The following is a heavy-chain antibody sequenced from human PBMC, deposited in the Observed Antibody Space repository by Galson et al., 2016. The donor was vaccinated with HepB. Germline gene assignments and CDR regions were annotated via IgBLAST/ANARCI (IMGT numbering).Heavy chain of an antibody. Sequence: LSLTCSVSGGSISSGGYYWSWIRQHPGKGLEWIGYIFYSGSSYYNPSLKGRVTISVDTSKNQFSLKLSSVTAADTAVYHCTSGLVRGVISFWGQGFLVSVSS. V-gene: IGHV4-31*03. CDR2: IFYSGSS. J-gene: IGHJ4*02. CDR3: TSGLVRGVISF. D-gene: IGHD3-10*01. CDR1: GGSISSGGYY.